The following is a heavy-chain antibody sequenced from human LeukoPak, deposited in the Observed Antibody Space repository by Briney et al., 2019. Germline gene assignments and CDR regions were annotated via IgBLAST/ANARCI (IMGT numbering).Heavy chain of an antibody. CDR3: ARDHGSGYDYFDY. J-gene: IGHJ4*02. CDR2: IKQDGSEK. V-gene: IGHV3-7*01. CDR1: GFTFSNYW. Sequence: GGSLRLSCAASGFTFSNYWMSWVRQAPGKGLEWVANIKQDGSEKYYVDSVKGRFTISRDNAKDSLYPQMNSLRAEDTAVYYCARDHGSGYDYFDYWGQGTLVTVSS. D-gene: IGHD5-12*01.